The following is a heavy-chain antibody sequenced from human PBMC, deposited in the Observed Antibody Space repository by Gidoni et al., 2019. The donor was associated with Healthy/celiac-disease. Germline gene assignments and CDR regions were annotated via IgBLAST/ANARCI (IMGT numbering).Heavy chain of an antibody. CDR3: ARDGTYYYDSSGYYPFDY. J-gene: IGHJ4*02. D-gene: IGHD3-22*01. CDR1: GFTFSSYG. CDR2: IWYDGSNK. Sequence: QVQLVESGGGVVQPGRSLRLSCAASGFTFSSYGMHWVRQAPGKGLEWVAVIWYDGSNKYYADSVKGRFTISRDNSKNTLYLQMNSLRAEDTAVYYCARDGTYYYDSSGYYPFDYWGQGTLVTVSS. V-gene: IGHV3-33*08.